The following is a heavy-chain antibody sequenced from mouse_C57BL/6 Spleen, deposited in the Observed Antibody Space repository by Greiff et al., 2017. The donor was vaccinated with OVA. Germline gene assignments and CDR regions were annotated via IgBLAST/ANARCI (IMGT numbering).Heavy chain of an antibody. J-gene: IGHJ2*01. CDR2: IDPEDGET. D-gene: IGHD1-1*01. CDR1: GFNIKDYY. CDR3: ARPPYGSSHYFDY. Sequence: EVKLMEAGAERGKPGDEVKLSCTASGFNIKDYYMHWVKQRTEQGLEWIGRIDPEDGETKYAPKFQGKATITADTSSNTAYLQLSSLTSEDTAVYYCARPPYGSSHYFDYWGQGTTLTVSS. V-gene: IGHV14-2*01.